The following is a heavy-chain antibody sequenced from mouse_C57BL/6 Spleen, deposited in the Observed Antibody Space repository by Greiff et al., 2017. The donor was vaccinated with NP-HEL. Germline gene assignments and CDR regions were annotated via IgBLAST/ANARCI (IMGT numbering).Heavy chain of an antibody. CDR3: ARGGYYGLYYFDY. CDR2: INPSNGGT. D-gene: IGHD1-1*01. Sequence: VQLQQPGTELVKPGASVKLSCKASGYTFTSYWMHWVKQRPGRGLEWIGNINPSNGGTNYNEKFKSKATLTVDKSSSTAYMQLSSLTSEDSAVYYCARGGYYGLYYFDYWGQGTTLTVSS. V-gene: IGHV1-53*01. J-gene: IGHJ2*01. CDR1: GYTFTSYW.